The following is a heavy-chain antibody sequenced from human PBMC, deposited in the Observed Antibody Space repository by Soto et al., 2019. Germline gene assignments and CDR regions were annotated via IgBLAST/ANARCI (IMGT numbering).Heavy chain of an antibody. J-gene: IGHJ6*02. V-gene: IGHV4-59*01. CDR1: GGSISSYY. CDR3: AKAYCGGDCYYYYHGLDV. CDR2: IYYSGST. Sequence: NPSETLSLTCTVSGGSISSYYWNWIRQPPGKGLEWIGYIYYSGSTKYNPSLKSRVTISVDTSKNQFSLKLSSVTAADTAVYYCAKAYCGGDCYYYYHGLDVWGQGTTVTVSS. D-gene: IGHD2-21*02.